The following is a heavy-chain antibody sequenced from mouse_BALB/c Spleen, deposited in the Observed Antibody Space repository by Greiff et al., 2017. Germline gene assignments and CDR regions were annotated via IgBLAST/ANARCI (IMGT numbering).Heavy chain of an antibody. V-gene: IGHV8-8*01. D-gene: IGHD1-1*01. J-gene: IGHJ1*01. CDR1: GFSLSTSGMG. CDR2: IWWDDVK. CDR3: ARYYYGSSYGYFDV. Sequence: QVQLKESGPGILQPSQTLSLTCSFSGFSLSTSGMGVGWIRQPSGKGLEWLAHIWWDDVKRYNPALKSRLTISKDTSSSQVFLKIASVDTADTATYYCARYYYGSSYGYFDVWGAGTTVTVSS.